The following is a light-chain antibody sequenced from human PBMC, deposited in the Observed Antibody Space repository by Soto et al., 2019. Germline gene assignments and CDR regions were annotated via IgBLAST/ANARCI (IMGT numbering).Light chain of an antibody. Sequence: EIVLTQSPGTLSLSPGERATLSCRASQSVSSRYVAWYQQKPGQAPRLLIHGASSRATGIPDRFSGSGSGTDFTLTISRLEPEDCAVFYCQQYGNTPWTFGQGTKVEIK. CDR3: QQYGNTPWT. V-gene: IGKV3-20*01. CDR1: QSVSSRY. CDR2: GAS. J-gene: IGKJ1*01.